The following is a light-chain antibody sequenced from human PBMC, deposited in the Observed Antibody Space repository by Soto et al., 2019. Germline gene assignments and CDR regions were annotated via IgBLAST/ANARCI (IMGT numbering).Light chain of an antibody. V-gene: IGKV1-5*03. CDR1: QTVYSW. Sequence: DIQMTQSPSTVSASVGDRVTITCRASQTVYSWLAWYQQKPGKAPKLLISEASTLHSGVPSRFTGSGSGTEFTLAISRLQPDDFATYYCQQYSSYSPYTFGQGTKVEI. J-gene: IGKJ2*01. CDR2: EAS. CDR3: QQYSSYSPYT.